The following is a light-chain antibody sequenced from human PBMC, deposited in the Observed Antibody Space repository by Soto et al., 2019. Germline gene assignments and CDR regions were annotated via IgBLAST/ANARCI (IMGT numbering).Light chain of an antibody. J-gene: IGLJ3*02. V-gene: IGLV1-51*02. CDR3: GTWDSSLSAWV. CDR2: ENN. Sequence: QSVLTQPPSVSAAPGQKVTISCSGSSSNIGNNYVSWYQQLPGTAPTLLIYENNKRPSGIPDRFSGSKSGTSATLGITGLQTGDEDDYYCGTWDSSLSAWVFGGGTKVTVL. CDR1: SSNIGNNY.